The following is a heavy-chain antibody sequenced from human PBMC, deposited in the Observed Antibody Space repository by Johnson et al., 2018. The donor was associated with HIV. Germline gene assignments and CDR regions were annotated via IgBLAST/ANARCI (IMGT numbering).Heavy chain of an antibody. Sequence: VQLVESGGGVVQPGRSLRLSCAASGFTFSSYAMHWVRQAPGKGLEWVAVISYDGSNKYYADSVKGRFTISRDNSKNTLYLQMGSLRAEDMAVYYCAREGGGHDYCDRDAFDIWGQGTMVTVSS. J-gene: IGHJ3*02. CDR2: ISYDGSNK. CDR3: AREGGGHDYCDRDAFDI. CDR1: GFTFSSYA. V-gene: IGHV3-30*14. D-gene: IGHD4-17*01.